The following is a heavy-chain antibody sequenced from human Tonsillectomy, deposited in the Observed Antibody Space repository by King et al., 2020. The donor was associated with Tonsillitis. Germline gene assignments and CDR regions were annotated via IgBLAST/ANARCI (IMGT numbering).Heavy chain of an antibody. CDR1: GFTFSSCA. D-gene: IGHD5-24*01. CDR2: ISGSAGGP. J-gene: IGHJ4*02. Sequence: VQLVESGGGLVQPGGSLRLSCAASGFTFSSCAMTWVRQAPGMRLEWVSAISGSAGGPYYEDSLKGRITIPRDNSKNTLYLQMNSLRAEDTAVYYCAKGWVEMDAWGQGTLVTVSS. CDR3: AKGWVEMDA. V-gene: IGHV3-23*04.